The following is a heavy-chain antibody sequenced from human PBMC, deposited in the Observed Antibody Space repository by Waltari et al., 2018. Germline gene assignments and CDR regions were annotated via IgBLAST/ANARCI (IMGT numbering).Heavy chain of an antibody. J-gene: IGHJ4*02. D-gene: IGHD5-12*01. CDR1: GGTFSSYA. CDR2: IIPIFGTA. V-gene: IGHV1-69*06. Sequence: QVQLVQSGAEVKKPGSSVKVSCKASGGTFSSYAISWVRQAPGQGLEWMGGIIPIFGTANYAQKFQGRVTITADKSTSTAYMEPSSLRSEDTAVYYCASGGYSGYDSYFDYWGQGTLVTVSS. CDR3: ASGGYSGYDSYFDY.